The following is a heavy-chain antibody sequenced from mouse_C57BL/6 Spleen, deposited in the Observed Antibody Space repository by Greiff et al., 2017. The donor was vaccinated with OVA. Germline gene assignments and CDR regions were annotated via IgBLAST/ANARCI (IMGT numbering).Heavy chain of an antibody. CDR1: GYSITSGYY. V-gene: IGHV3-6*01. J-gene: IGHJ4*01. CDR2: ISYDGSN. CDR3: ASYYYGSSPYAMDY. D-gene: IGHD1-1*01. Sequence: ESGPGLVKPSQSLSLTCSVTGYSITSGYYWNWIRQFPGNKLEWMGYISYDGSNNYNPSLKNRISITRDTSKNQFFLKLNSVTTEDTATYYCASYYYGSSPYAMDYWGQGTSVTVSS.